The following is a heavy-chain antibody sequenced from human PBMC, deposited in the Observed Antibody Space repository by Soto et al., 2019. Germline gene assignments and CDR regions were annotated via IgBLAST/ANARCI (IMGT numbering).Heavy chain of an antibody. Sequence: QVQLQESGPGLVKPSETLSLTCTVSGGSISSYYWSWIRQPPGKGLEWIGYIYYSGRTNYHPSLKSRVTISVATSKNQCCLKLSSVTAADTVVYYCEREVFPTGGGEWYFELWGRCTLLTVSS. J-gene: IGHJ2*01. V-gene: IGHV4-59*01. CDR1: GGSISSYY. CDR2: IYYSGRT. CDR3: EREVFPTGGGEWYFEL. D-gene: IGHD7-27*01.